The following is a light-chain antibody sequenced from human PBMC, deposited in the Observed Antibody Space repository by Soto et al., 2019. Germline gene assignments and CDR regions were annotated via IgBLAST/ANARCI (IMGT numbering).Light chain of an antibody. CDR2: LEGSGNY. CDR3: ETWDSNIGV. Sequence: QPVLTQSSSASASLGSSVKLTCTLNSGHSSHIIAWHQQQPGKAPRYLMKLEGSGNYNKGSGVPDRFSGSSSGADRYLTISNLQSEDEADYYCETWDSNIGVFGEGTQLTVL. CDR1: SGHSSHI. V-gene: IGLV4-60*03. J-gene: IGLJ3*02.